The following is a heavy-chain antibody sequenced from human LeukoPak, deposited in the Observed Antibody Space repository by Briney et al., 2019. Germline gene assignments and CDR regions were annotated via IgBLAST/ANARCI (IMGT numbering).Heavy chain of an antibody. CDR3: ARDVGDSFDY. J-gene: IGHJ4*02. Sequence: GGSLRLSCAASGFTFSYYGMHWVRQAPGKGLEWVAVISNDGSNKYYADSMKGRFTISRDNSKNTLYLQMNSLRAGDTAVYYCARDVGDSFDYWGQGALVTVSS. CDR2: ISNDGSNK. D-gene: IGHD1-26*01. V-gene: IGHV3-30*03. CDR1: GFTFSYYG.